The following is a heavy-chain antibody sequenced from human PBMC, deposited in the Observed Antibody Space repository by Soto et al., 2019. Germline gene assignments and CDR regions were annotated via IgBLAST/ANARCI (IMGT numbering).Heavy chain of an antibody. V-gene: IGHV3-73*01. CDR1: GFTFSGSA. J-gene: IGHJ6*03. Sequence: EVQLVESGGGLVQPGGSLKLSCAASGFTFSGSAMHWVRQASGKGLEWVGRIRSKANNYATAYGASVKGRFTISRDDSKNTAYLQMNSLKTEDTAVYYCSRQAFDFWSGKPQYYMDVWGKGTTVTVSS. CDR2: IRSKANNYAT. D-gene: IGHD3-3*01. CDR3: SRQAFDFWSGKPQYYMDV.